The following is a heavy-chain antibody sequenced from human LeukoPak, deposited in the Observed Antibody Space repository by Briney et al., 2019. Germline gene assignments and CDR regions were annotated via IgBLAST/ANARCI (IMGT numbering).Heavy chain of an antibody. J-gene: IGHJ4*02. CDR3: ARVDEDGFDY. CDR2: NYTSGST. V-gene: IGHV4-4*07. CDR1: GGSITSYY. Sequence: PSETLSLTCTFSGGSITSYYWSWIRQPAGKGLEWIGRNYTSGSTNYNPSLKSRVTMSVDTSKNQFSLKLSSVTAAGTAVYYCARVDEDGFDYWGQGTLVTVSS.